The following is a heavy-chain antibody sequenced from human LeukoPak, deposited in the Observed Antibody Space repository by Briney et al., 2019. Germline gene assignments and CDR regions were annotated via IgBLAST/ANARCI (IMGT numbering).Heavy chain of an antibody. CDR2: ISSSSSTI. CDR3: ARGEVSSGWYDLTVLRAEYFQH. Sequence: GGSLGLSCAASGFTFSSYSMNWVRQAPGKGLEWVSYISSSSSTIYYADSVKGRFTIPRDNAKNSLYLQMNSLRAEDTAVYYCARGEVSSGWYDLTVLRAEYFQHWGQGTLVTVSS. CDR1: GFTFSSYS. V-gene: IGHV3-48*04. D-gene: IGHD6-19*01. J-gene: IGHJ1*01.